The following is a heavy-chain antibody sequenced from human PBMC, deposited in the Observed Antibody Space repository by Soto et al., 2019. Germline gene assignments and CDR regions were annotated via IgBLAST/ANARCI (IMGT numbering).Heavy chain of an antibody. CDR2: IYPGDSDT. V-gene: IGHV5-51*07. J-gene: IGHJ4*02. D-gene: IGHD5-18*01. CDR3: ARRSDRGYGYGPDY. Sequence: QHMPGKGLEWMGIIYPGDSDTRYSPSLQGQVTISADKSISTGYLQWCSLKTSDTGMYYCARRSDRGYGYGPDYWGQGTLVSVSS.